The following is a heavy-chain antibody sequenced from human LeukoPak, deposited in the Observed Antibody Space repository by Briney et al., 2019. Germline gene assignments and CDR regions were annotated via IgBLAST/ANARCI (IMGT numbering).Heavy chain of an antibody. J-gene: IGHJ3*02. CDR3: AKDKGDYYDSSGSSDASDI. D-gene: IGHD3-22*01. Sequence: GGSLRLSCAASGFTFDDYAMHWVRQAPGKGLEWVSGISWNSGSIGYADSVKGRFTISRDNAKNSLYLQMNSLRAEDTALYYCAKDKGDYYDSSGSSDASDIWGQGTMVTVSS. V-gene: IGHV3-9*01. CDR2: ISWNSGSI. CDR1: GFTFDDYA.